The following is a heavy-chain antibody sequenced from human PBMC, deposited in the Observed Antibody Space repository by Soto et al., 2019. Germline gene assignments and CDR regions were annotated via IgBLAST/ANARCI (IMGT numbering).Heavy chain of an antibody. Sequence: PGGSLRLSCAASGFTFGDYAMHWVRQAPGKGLEWVSGIGTAGDTYYPGSVKGRFTISRENAKNSLYLQMNSLRAGDTAVYYCARDKGDGSFDYWGQGALVTVSS. CDR1: GFTFGDYA. V-gene: IGHV3-13*01. D-gene: IGHD2-21*01. CDR3: ARDKGDGSFDY. J-gene: IGHJ4*02. CDR2: IGTAGDT.